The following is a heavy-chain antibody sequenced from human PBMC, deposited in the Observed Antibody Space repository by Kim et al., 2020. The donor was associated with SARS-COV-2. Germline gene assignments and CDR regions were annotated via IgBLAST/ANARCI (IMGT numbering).Heavy chain of an antibody. J-gene: IGHJ4*02. CDR1: GGTFSSYA. D-gene: IGHD3-3*01. CDR3: ARGLGDTYYDFWSGYRPYYFDY. V-gene: IGHV1-69*13. CDR2: IIPIFGTA. Sequence: SVKVSCKASGGTFSSYAISWVRQAPGQGLEWMGGIIPIFGTANYAQKFQGRVTITADESTSTAYMELSSLRSEDTAVYYCARGLGDTYYDFWSGYRPYYFDYWGQGTLVTVSS.